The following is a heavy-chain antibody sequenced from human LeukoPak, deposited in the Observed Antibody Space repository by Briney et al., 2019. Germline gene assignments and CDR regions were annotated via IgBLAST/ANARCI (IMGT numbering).Heavy chain of an antibody. D-gene: IGHD6-19*01. CDR3: ARQVSGWYGGLFDY. CDR2: IYHSGSS. Sequence: SETLSLTCTVSGDSISSSSYYWGWIRQPPGKGLEMIGSIYHSGSSYYNPSLKSRVTISVDTSKNQFSLKLSSVTAADTAVYYCARQVSGWYGGLFDYWGQGTLVTVSS. V-gene: IGHV4-39*01. J-gene: IGHJ4*02. CDR1: GDSISSSSYY.